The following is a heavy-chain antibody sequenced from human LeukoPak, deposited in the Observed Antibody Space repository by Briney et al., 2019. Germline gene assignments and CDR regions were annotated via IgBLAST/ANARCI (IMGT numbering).Heavy chain of an antibody. V-gene: IGHV3-30*18. J-gene: IGHJ4*02. Sequence: GRSLRLSCAASGFTFSSYGMHWVRQAPGKGLEWVALISYDGSNKYYADSVKGRFTISRDNSKNTLYLQMNSLRAEDTAVYYCAKGELGLWFDYWGQGTLVTVSS. CDR3: AKGELGLWFDY. D-gene: IGHD5-18*01. CDR1: GFTFSSYG. CDR2: ISYDGSNK.